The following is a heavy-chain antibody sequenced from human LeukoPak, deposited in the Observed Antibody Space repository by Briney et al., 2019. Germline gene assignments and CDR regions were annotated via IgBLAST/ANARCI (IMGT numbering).Heavy chain of an antibody. CDR3: ARKVVAAKYFDH. V-gene: IGHV3-23*01. CDR1: GFTFSSYL. J-gene: IGHJ4*02. Sequence: PGGSLRLSCAASGFTFSSYLMNWVRQAPGKGLEWVSGISGSGGSTYYADSVKGRFTISRDNSENTLYLQMNSQRAEDTAIYYCARKVVAAKYFDHWGQGTQVTVSS. CDR2: ISGSGGST. D-gene: IGHD2-15*01.